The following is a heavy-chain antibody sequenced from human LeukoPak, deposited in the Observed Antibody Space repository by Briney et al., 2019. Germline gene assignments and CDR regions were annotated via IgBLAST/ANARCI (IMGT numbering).Heavy chain of an antibody. J-gene: IGHJ4*02. CDR2: ISGSGGST. D-gene: IGHD6-13*01. CDR1: GFTFSSYG. CDR3: AKGLDSSSWYAAHDY. V-gene: IGHV3-23*01. Sequence: RSGRSLRLSCAASGFTFSSYGMHWVRQAPGKGLEWVAVISGSGGSTYYADSVKGRFTISRDNSKNTLYLQMNSLRAEDTAVYYCAKGLDSSSWYAAHDYWGQGTLVTVSS.